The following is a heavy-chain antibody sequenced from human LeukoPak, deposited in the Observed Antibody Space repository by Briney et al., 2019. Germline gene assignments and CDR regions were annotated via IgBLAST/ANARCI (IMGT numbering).Heavy chain of an antibody. V-gene: IGHV3-23*01. D-gene: IGHD5-24*01. CDR2: ISGSGGST. Sequence: QSGGSLRLSCAASGFTFSSYAMSWVRQAPGKGLEWVSAISGSGGSTYYADSVKGRFTISRDNSKNTLYLQMNSLRAEDTAIYYCAKPLTITDTVRYFDLWGRGTLVTVSS. J-gene: IGHJ2*01. CDR1: GFTFSSYA. CDR3: AKPLTITDTVRYFDL.